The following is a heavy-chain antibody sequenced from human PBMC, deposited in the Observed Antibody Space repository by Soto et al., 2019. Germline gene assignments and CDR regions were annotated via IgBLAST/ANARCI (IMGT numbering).Heavy chain of an antibody. CDR2: IIPILGIA. V-gene: IGHV1-69*08. CDR3: ARDYEGAAHFDY. D-gene: IGHD1-26*01. J-gene: IGHJ4*02. Sequence: QVQLVQSGAEVKKPGSSVKVSCKASGGTFSSYTISWVRQAPRQGLEWMGRIIPILGIANYAQKFQGRVTITADKSTSTADMELSSLRSEDTAVYYCARDYEGAAHFDYWGQGTLVTVSS. CDR1: GGTFSSYT.